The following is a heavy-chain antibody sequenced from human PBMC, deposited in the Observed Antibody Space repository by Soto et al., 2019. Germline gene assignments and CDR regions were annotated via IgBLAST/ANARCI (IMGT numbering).Heavy chain of an antibody. CDR2: IWYDGSNK. V-gene: IGHV3-33*01. D-gene: IGHD6-13*01. Sequence: GGSLRLSCAASGFTFSSYGMHWVRQAPGKGLEWVAVIWYDGSNKYYADSVKGRFTISRDNSKNTLYLQMNSLRAEDTAVYYCARNRYRPSRMTYYYGMDVWGQGTTVTVSS. CDR1: GFTFSSYG. J-gene: IGHJ6*02. CDR3: ARNRYRPSRMTYYYGMDV.